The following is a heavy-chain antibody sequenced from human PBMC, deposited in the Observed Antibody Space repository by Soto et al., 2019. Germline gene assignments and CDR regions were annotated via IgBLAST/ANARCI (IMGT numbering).Heavy chain of an antibody. J-gene: IGHJ4*02. CDR2: ISGSGVST. D-gene: IGHD3-9*01. CDR1: GFTFSSYA. CDR3: AKGAWYYDILTGYGYFDY. V-gene: IGHV3-23*01. Sequence: EVQLLESGGGLVQPGGSLRLSCAASGFTFSSYAMSWVRQAPGKGLEWISGISGSGVSTDYADSVKGRFTISRDNSKNTLYLQMNSLRAEDTAVYYCAKGAWYYDILTGYGYFDYWGQGTLVTVSS.